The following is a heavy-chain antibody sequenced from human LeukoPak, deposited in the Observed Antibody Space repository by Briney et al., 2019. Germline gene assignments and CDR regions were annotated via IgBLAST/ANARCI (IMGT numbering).Heavy chain of an antibody. CDR2: ITAYNGNT. CDR3: ARGTGQQPFFDY. Sequence: ASVQVSCKASGYTFTSYSITWVRQAPGQGLEWMGWITAYNGNTNYAQKLQDRVTITTDTSTSTAYMELRSLRSDDTAVYYCARGTGQQPFFDYWGQGTLVTVSS. J-gene: IGHJ4*02. D-gene: IGHD6-13*01. V-gene: IGHV1-18*01. CDR1: GYTFTSYS.